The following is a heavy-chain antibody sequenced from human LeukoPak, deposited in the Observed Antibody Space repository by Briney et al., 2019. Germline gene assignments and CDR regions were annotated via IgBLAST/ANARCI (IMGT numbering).Heavy chain of an antibody. CDR2: ISYDGSNK. CDR1: GFTFSSYA. CDR3: ARGTGSGSYGWYFDL. V-gene: IGHV3-30-3*01. J-gene: IGHJ2*01. D-gene: IGHD1-26*01. Sequence: GGSLRLSCAASGFTFSSYAMHWVRQAPGKGLEWVAVISYDGSNKYYADSVKGRFTISRDNSKNTLYLQMNSLRAEDTAVYYCARGTGSGSYGWYFDLWGRGTLVTVSS.